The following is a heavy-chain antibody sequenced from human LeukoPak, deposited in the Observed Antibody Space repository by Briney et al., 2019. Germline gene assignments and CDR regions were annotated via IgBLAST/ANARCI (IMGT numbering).Heavy chain of an antibody. CDR3: ARGITMIVVVPMPGDWFDP. CDR1: GYTFTSYA. V-gene: IGHV7-4-1*02. J-gene: IGHJ5*01. D-gene: IGHD3-22*01. Sequence: ASVKVSCKASGYTFTSYAMNWVRQAPGQGLEWMGWINTNTGNPTYAQGFTGRFVFSLDTSVSTAYLQISSLKAEDTAVYYCARGITMIVVVPMPGDWFDPWGQGTLVTVSS. CDR2: INTNTGNP.